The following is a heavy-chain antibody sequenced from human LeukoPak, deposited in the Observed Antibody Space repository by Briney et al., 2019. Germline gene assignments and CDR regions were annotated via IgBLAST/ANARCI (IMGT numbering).Heavy chain of an antibody. D-gene: IGHD4-23*01. V-gene: IGHV5-51*01. CDR3: ARHTNDYGGYGDY. CDR2: IYPGDSDT. CDR1: GYSFTSYW. Sequence: GESLKISCKGSGYSFTSYWISWVRQMPGKGLEWMGIIYPGDSDTRYSPSFQGQVTISADKSISAAYLQWSSLKASDTAMYYCARHTNDYGGYGDYWGQGTLVTVSS. J-gene: IGHJ4*02.